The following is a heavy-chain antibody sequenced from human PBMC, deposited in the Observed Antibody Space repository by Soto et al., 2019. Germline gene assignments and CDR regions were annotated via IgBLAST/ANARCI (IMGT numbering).Heavy chain of an antibody. CDR3: ARYDYVWGSYLSSDAFDT. CDR1: VGSIISGDYY. V-gene: IGHV4-30-4*01. J-gene: IGHJ3*02. Sequence: PSETLSLTCTFSVGSIISGDYYWSWIRQPPGKGLEWIGYIYYSGSTYYNPSLKSRVTISVDTSKNQFSLKLSSVTAADTAVYYCARYDYVWGSYLSSDAFDTWGQGTMVTVSS. CDR2: IYYSGST. D-gene: IGHD3-16*02.